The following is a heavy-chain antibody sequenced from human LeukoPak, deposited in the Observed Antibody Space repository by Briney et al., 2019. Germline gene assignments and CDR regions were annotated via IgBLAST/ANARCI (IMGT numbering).Heavy chain of an antibody. J-gene: IGHJ4*02. Sequence: GSLKLFRGASGFTFSSYKKNWVRQAPGEGVEWVPSITSSSSYIYYADSVKGRFTISRDNAKNSLYLQMNSLRAEDTAVFYCARGRSGWYHNFDYWGQGTLVTVSS. D-gene: IGHD6-19*01. CDR3: ARGRSGWYHNFDY. CDR2: ITSSSSYI. V-gene: IGHV3-21*01. CDR1: GFTFSSYK.